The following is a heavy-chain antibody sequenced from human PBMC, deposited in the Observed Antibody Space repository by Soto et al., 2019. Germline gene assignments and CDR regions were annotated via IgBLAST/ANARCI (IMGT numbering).Heavy chain of an antibody. Sequence: GGSLRLSCAASGFTFSSYAMSWVRQAPGKGLEWVSAISGSGGSTYYADSVKGRFTISRDNSKNTLYLQMNSLRAEDTAVYYCAKDGIMITFGGVIVMAPIVYWGQGTLVTVSS. CDR3: AKDGIMITFGGVIVMAPIVY. V-gene: IGHV3-23*01. J-gene: IGHJ4*02. CDR1: GFTFSSYA. CDR2: ISGSGGST. D-gene: IGHD3-16*02.